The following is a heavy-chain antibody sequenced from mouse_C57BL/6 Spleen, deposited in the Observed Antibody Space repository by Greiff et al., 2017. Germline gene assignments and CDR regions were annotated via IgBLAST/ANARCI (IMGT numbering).Heavy chain of an antibody. Sequence: EVQRVESGGGLVQPGGSLKLSCAASGFTFSDYGMAWVRQAPRKGPEWVAFISNLAYSIYYADTVTGRFTISRENAKNTLYLEMSSLRSEDTAMYYCARQRGNYVYAMDYWGQGTSVTVSS. J-gene: IGHJ4*01. CDR3: ARQRGNYVYAMDY. CDR1: GFTFSDYG. D-gene: IGHD2-1*01. CDR2: ISNLAYSI. V-gene: IGHV5-15*01.